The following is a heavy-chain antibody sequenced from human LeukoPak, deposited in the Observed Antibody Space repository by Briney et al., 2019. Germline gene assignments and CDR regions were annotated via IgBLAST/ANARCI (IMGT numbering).Heavy chain of an antibody. CDR2: ISDDGRRT. CDR3: AKRVPYTSSSVYFDY. CDR1: GFTFSSYG. J-gene: IGHJ4*02. Sequence: GVSLRLSCAASGFTFSSYGMSWVRQAPGKGLEWVSSISDDGRRTYYADSVKGRFTISKDNSKNTMYLQMNNLRVEDTAIYYCAKRVPYTSSSVYFDYWGQGTLVTVSS. D-gene: IGHD6-6*01. V-gene: IGHV3-23*01.